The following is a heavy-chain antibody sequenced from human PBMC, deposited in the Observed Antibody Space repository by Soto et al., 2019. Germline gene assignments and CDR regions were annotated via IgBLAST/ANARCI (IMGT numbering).Heavy chain of an antibody. V-gene: IGHV4-59*08. Sequence: TSETLSLTCTVSGDSISSSYWNWIRQPPGRGLEWIGYIHYSGTTKYNPSLKSRVTISVGTSKNQFSLKLASVTAADTAVYYCARQNYDSGTSWAWGQGTLVTVSS. CDR3: ARQNYDSGTSWA. CDR1: GDSISSSY. J-gene: IGHJ4*02. CDR2: IHYSGTT. D-gene: IGHD3-10*01.